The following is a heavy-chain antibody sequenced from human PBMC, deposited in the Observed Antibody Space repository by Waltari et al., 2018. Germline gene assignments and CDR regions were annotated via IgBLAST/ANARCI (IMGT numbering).Heavy chain of an antibody. Sequence: SCAASGFSIRSHWMHWVRQAPGKGLVWVSRINGDGSSTRYADSVKGRFTISRDNAKNTLYLQMNSLRAEDTAVYYCAREASNDGFDIWGQGTMVTVSS. J-gene: IGHJ3*02. V-gene: IGHV3-74*01. CDR1: GFSIRSHW. CDR2: INGDGSST. CDR3: AREASNDGFDI.